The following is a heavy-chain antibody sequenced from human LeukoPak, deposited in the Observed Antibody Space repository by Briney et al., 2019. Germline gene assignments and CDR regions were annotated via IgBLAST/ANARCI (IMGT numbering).Heavy chain of an antibody. CDR3: ARERYDAFDI. Sequence: GGSLRLSCAASGFTFSSYSMNWVRQAPGKGLEWVSSISNSGAYIYYADSVKGRFTISRDNAKNSLFLQMNSLRAEDTAVYYCARERYDAFDIWGQGTMVTVSS. D-gene: IGHD4-17*01. J-gene: IGHJ3*02. CDR2: ISNSGAYI. CDR1: GFTFSSYS. V-gene: IGHV3-21*01.